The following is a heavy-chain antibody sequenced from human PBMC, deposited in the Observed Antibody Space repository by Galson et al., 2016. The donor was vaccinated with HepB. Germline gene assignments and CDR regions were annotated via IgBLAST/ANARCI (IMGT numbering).Heavy chain of an antibody. CDR1: GFTFRSYG. J-gene: IGHJ4*02. CDR3: AREPVRLDDLLTGPPKNPDY. Sequence: SLRLSCAGSGFTFRSYGMSWVRQAPGKGLEWVSSIRGDGFSTHYADSVKGRFTLTRDNAKNSLYLQMNGLRAEDTAVYYCAREPVRLDDLLTGPPKNPDYWGQGTLVTVSS. D-gene: IGHD3-9*01. V-gene: IGHV3-23*01. CDR2: IRGDGFST.